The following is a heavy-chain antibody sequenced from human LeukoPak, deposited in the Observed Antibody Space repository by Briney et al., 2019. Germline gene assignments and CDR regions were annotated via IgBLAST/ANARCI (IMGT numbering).Heavy chain of an antibody. CDR3: AKVGTLMITFGGVIVSPDDAFDI. CDR1: GFTFSSYG. CDR2: ISGSGGST. D-gene: IGHD3-16*02. J-gene: IGHJ3*02. Sequence: GGSLRLSCAASGFTFSSYGMSWVRQAPGKGLEWVSAISGSGGSTYYADSVKGRFTISRDNSKNTLYLQMNSLRAEDTAVYYCAKVGTLMITFGGVIVSPDDAFDIWGQGTMVTVSS. V-gene: IGHV3-23*01.